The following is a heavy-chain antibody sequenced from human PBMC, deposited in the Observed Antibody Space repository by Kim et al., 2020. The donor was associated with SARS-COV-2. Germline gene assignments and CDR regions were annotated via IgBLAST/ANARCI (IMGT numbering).Heavy chain of an antibody. J-gene: IGHJ6*02. V-gene: IGHV3-23*03. Sequence: GGSLRLSCAASGFTFSSYAMSWVRQAPVKGLEWVSVIYSGGSSTYYADSVKGRFTISRDNSKNTLYLQMNSLRAEDTAVYYCATERLGYCSSTSCYTYYYYYGMDVWGQGTTVTVSS. CDR3: ATERLGYCSSTSCYTYYYYYGMDV. CDR2: IYSGGSST. CDR1: GFTFSSYA. D-gene: IGHD2-2*02.